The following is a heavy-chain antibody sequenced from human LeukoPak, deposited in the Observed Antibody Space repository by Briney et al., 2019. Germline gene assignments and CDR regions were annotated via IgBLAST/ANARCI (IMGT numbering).Heavy chain of an antibody. CDR1: GFTLSSYW. J-gene: IGHJ5*02. D-gene: IGHD6-25*01. V-gene: IGHV3-7*01. Sequence: GGSLRLSCAASGFTLSSYWMSWVRQAPGKGLEWVANIKQDGSEKYYVDSVKGRFTISRDNAKNSLYLQMNSLRAEDTAVYYCAREDPSAAADRWGQGTLVTVSS. CDR3: AREDPSAAADR. CDR2: IKQDGSEK.